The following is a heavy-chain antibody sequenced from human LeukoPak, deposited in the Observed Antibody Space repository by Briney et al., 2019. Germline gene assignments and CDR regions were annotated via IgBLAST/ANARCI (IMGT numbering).Heavy chain of an antibody. J-gene: IGHJ3*02. CDR3: ASALPGATYYDILTGYYNAFDI. Sequence: GESLKISCKGSGYSFTSYWIGWVRQMPGKGLEWMGIIYPGDSDTRYSPSFQGQVTISADKSISTAYLQWSSLKASDTAMYYCASALPGATYYDILTGYYNAFDIWGQGTMVTVSS. CDR1: GYSFTSYW. D-gene: IGHD3-9*01. CDR2: IYPGDSDT. V-gene: IGHV5-51*01.